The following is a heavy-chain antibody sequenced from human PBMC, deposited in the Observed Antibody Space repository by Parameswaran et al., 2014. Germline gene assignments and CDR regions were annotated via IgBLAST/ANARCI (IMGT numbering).Heavy chain of an antibody. V-gene: IGHV3-74*01. CDR3: ARLSSEPYCSGGSCYWHFDY. J-gene: IGHJ4*02. CDR2: INSDGSST. CDR1: GFTFSTYW. Sequence: GGSLRLSCAASGFTFSTYWIHWVRQAPGKGLVWVSRINSDGSSTSYADSVKGRFTISRDNAKNTLYLQMNSLRAEDTALYYCARLSSEPYCSGGSCYWHFDYWGQGTLVTVSS. D-gene: IGHD2-15*01.